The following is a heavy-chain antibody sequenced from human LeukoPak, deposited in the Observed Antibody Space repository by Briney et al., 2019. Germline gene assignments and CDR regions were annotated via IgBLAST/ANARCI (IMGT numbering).Heavy chain of an antibody. V-gene: IGHV3-7*02. CDR3: ARVIIVGATGI. CDR1: GFTFSNFW. D-gene: IGHD1-26*01. Sequence: GGSLRLSCEASGFTFSNFWMSWVRQAPGKGLEWVANIKQDGSEKFYVDSVKGRFTISRDNAKNSLYLQMNSLRAEDTAVYYCARVIIVGATGIWGQGTMVTASS. CDR2: IKQDGSEK. J-gene: IGHJ3*02.